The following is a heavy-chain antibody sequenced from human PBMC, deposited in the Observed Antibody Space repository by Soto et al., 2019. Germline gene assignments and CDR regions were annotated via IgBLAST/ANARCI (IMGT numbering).Heavy chain of an antibody. CDR1: GFTFSSYS. CDR2: ISSSSSTI. CDR3: ARDIERGLTSFGVGSYNWFDP. D-gene: IGHD3-3*01. J-gene: IGHJ5*02. V-gene: IGHV3-48*01. Sequence: GGSLRLSCAASGFTFSSYSMNWVRQAPGKGLEWVSYISSSSSTIYYADSVKDRFTIARDNAKNSLYLQMNSLRAEDTAVYYCARDIERGLTSFGVGSYNWFDPWGQGTLVTVSS.